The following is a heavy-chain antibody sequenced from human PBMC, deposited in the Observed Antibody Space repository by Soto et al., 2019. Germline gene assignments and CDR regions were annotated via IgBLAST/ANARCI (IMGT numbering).Heavy chain of an antibody. CDR2: MNPNSGNK. CDR3: ARGEEWGWGV. Sequence: QVQRVQPGAEVKKPGASGKVSGKASEYTFTSYDINWVRQATGQGLEWMGWMNPNSGNKGYAQKFQGRVTMTRNTSISTAYMELSSLRSEDTAVYYCARGEEWGWGVWGQGTTVTVSS. D-gene: IGHD1-26*01. J-gene: IGHJ6*02. CDR1: EYTFTSYD. V-gene: IGHV1-8*01.